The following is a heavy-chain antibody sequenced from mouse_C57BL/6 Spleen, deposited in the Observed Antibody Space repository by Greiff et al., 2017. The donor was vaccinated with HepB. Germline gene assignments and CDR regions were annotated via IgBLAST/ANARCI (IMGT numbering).Heavy chain of an antibody. CDR1: GFTFSDYY. CDR2: INYDGSST. CDR3: ARSIYYYGSSPWWYFDV. J-gene: IGHJ1*03. V-gene: IGHV5-16*01. D-gene: IGHD1-1*01. Sequence: DVKLVESEGGLVQPGSSMKLSCTASGFTFSDYYMAWVRQVPEKGLEWVANINYDGSSTYYLDSLKSRFIISRDNAKNILYLQMSSLKSEDTATYYCARSIYYYGSSPWWYFDVWGTGTTVTVSS.